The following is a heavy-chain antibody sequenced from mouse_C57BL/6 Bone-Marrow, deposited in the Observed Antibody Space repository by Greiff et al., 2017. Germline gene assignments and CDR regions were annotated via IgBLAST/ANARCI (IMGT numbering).Heavy chain of an antibody. D-gene: IGHD1-1*01. CDR3: ARYIHYGSSYYFDY. V-gene: IGHV7-3*01. CDR2: IRNKANGYTT. CDR1: GFTFTDYY. J-gene: IGHJ2*01. Sequence: EVHLVESGGGLVQPGGSLSLSCAASGFTFTDYYMSWVRQPPGKALEWLGFIRNKANGYTTEYSASVKGRFTISRDNSQSILYLQMNALRAEDSATYDCARYIHYGSSYYFDYWGQGTTLTVSS.